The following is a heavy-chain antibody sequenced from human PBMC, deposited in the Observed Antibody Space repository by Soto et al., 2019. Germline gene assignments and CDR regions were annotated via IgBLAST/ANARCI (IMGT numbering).Heavy chain of an antibody. Sequence: EVQLVESGGGLVQPGGSLKLSCAASGFTFSDSAMHWVRQASGKGLEWVGRIRNKTNTYATAYIASVKGRFTISRDDSKNTVYLQMNSLKIDDTAVYFCTSRRDWTAVDPLDYWGLGTLVTVSS. CDR2: IRNKTNTYAT. D-gene: IGHD5-18*01. J-gene: IGHJ4*02. CDR1: GFTFSDSA. V-gene: IGHV3-73*02. CDR3: TSRRDWTAVDPLDY.